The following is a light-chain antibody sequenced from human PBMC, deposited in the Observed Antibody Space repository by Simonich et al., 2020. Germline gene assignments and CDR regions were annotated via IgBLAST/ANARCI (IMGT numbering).Light chain of an antibody. J-gene: IGLJ2*01. CDR3: NSRDSSGNHVV. Sequence: SSELTQDPAVSVALGQTVRITCKGDSLRSYYASWYQQKPGHAPVLVIYGKNNRPPGIPNRFSGTSSGNTASLTITGAQAEDEADYYCNSRDSSGNHVVFGGGTKLTVL. CDR1: SLRSYY. V-gene: IGLV3-19*01. CDR2: GKN.